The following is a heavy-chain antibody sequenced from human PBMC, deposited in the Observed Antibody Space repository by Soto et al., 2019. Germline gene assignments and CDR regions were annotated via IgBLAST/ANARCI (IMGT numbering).Heavy chain of an antibody. CDR2: IIPIFVTA. CDR1: GGTFSSYA. CDR3: VRAPPRGYSGYDWVNWFDP. Sequence: QVQLVQSGAEVKKPGSSVKVSCKASGGTFSSYAISWVRQAPGQGLEWMGGIIPIFVTANYAPKFQGRVTITADESTSPAYMEVSSLRSEDTVVYYCVRAPPRGYSGYDWVNWFDPWGEGTLVTVFS. D-gene: IGHD5-12*01. V-gene: IGHV1-69*01. J-gene: IGHJ5*02.